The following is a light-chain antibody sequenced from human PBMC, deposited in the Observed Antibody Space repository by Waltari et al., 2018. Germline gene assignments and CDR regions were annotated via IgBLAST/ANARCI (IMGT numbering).Light chain of an antibody. CDR1: PRIRSQ. V-gene: IGKV3-20*01. J-gene: IGKJ3*01. CDR3: QHYLNLPVA. Sequence: EMVLTQFPGTLSLPPGARVILSCRATPRIRSQLAWYQQKPGQAPRLLIYGTSNRATGIPDRFSGSGSGTDFSLTISRLDPEDCAVYYCQHYLNLPVAFGPGTKVEIK. CDR2: GTS.